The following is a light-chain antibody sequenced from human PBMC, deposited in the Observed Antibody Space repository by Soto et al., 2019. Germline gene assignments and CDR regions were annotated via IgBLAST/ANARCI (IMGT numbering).Light chain of an antibody. J-gene: IGKJ1*01. CDR1: QGISSA. V-gene: IGKV1-13*02. Sequence: IQMTQSPSSLSASIGDRVTITCRASQGISSALAWYQQKPGKPPKFLIYDASSLQSGVPSRFSGSGFGTEFTLIISSLQPDDCATYYCQQYNSFWTFGQGTKVEIK. CDR3: QQYNSFWT. CDR2: DAS.